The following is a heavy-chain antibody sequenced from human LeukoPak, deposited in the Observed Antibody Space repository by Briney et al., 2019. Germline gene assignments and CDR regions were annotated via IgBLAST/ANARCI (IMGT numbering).Heavy chain of an antibody. J-gene: IGHJ5*02. D-gene: IGHD2-15*01. Sequence: SEALSLTCAVSGDSITSAFHWGWVGQPPGKGLEWIGSISHSGTTYYAPSFKSRLTISLDPSKNQLSLKLSSVTAADTAVFFCARDHLACSGDTCFSAHWFDPWGHGTLVIVSS. CDR2: ISHSGTT. CDR1: GDSITSAFH. V-gene: IGHV4-38-2*02. CDR3: ARDHLACSGDTCFSAHWFDP.